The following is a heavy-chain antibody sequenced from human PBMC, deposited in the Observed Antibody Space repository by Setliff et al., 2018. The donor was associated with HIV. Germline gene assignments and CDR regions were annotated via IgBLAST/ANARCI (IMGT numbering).Heavy chain of an antibody. J-gene: IGHJ2*01. D-gene: IGHD6-13*01. CDR2: INPSGGST. CDR1: GGTFSSYA. Sequence: ASVKVSCKASGGTFSSYAINWVRQAPGQGLEWMGWINPSGGSTSYAQKFQGRVTMTRDTSTSTVYMELSSLRSEDTAVYYCARVGAAAGTAWYFDLWGRGTLVTVSS. CDR3: ARVGAAAGTAWYFDL. V-gene: IGHV1-46*01.